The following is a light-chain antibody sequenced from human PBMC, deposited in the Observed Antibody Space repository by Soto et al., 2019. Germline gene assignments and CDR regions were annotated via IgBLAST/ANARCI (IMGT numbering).Light chain of an antibody. V-gene: IGLV2-18*01. J-gene: IGLJ1*01. CDR3: SLYTCENAYV. CDR2: EVS. Sequence: QSALTQPPSVSGSPGQSVTISCTGTSTDFVGYNRVSWYQQPPGTAPKLMIYEVSNRPSGVPDRFSGSKSGNTASLTISGLQAADEADYYCSLYTCENAYVFGTGTKVTVL. CDR1: STDFVGYNR.